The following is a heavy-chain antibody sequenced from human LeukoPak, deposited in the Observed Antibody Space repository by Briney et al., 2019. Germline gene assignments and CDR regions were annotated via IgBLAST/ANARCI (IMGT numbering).Heavy chain of an antibody. V-gene: IGHV1-2*02. CDR3: ARAGAAAVPDWYFDL. D-gene: IGHD6-13*01. CDR2: INPNNGDA. Sequence: ASVKVSCKTSGNISTGYYIHWVRQAPGRGLEWMGWINPNNGDANFAQKFQGRVTFTRDSSISTVYMDLSRLRSDDTAVYYCARAGAAAVPDWYFDLWGHGTLVTVSS. CDR1: GNISTGYY. J-gene: IGHJ2*01.